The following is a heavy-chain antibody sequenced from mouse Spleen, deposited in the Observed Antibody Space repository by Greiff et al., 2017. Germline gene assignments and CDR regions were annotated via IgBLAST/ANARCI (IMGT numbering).Heavy chain of an antibody. V-gene: IGHV5-9-1*01. CDR2: ISSGGSYT. J-gene: IGHJ2*01. Sequence: EVMLVESGGGLVKPGGSLKLSCAASGFTFSSYAMSWVRQTPEKRLEWVATISSGGSYTYYPDSVKGRFTISRDNAKNTLYLQMSSLRSEDTAMYYCARVGITTFDYWGQGTTLTVSS. CDR3: ARVGITTFDY. D-gene: IGHD2-4*01. CDR1: GFTFSSYA.